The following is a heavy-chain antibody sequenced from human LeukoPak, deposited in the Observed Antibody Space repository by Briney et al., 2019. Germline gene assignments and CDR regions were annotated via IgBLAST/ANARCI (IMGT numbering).Heavy chain of an antibody. D-gene: IGHD1-26*01. Sequence: APVKVSCKASGYTFTDYYMHWVRQAPGQGLEWMGWINPNSGGTNYAQKFQGRVTMTRDTSISTAYMELSRLTSDDTAVYYCAREGPIVGATHLVDYWGQGTLVTVSS. CDR1: GYTFTDYY. V-gene: IGHV1-2*02. CDR3: AREGPIVGATHLVDY. CDR2: INPNSGGT. J-gene: IGHJ4*02.